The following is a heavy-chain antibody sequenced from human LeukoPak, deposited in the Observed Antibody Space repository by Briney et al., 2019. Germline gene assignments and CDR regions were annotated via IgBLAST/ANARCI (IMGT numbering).Heavy chain of an antibody. J-gene: IGHJ6*02. CDR2: SNHFGST. CDR1: GESFSGYF. CDR3: ARGRLQLWSFPLPYNHYAIDV. V-gene: IGHV4-34*01. Sequence: PSETLSLTCAVSGESFSGYFWTWIRQPPGKGLEWIGESNHFGSTDYNPSLKSRVTISVDTSKKQFSLHVRSVTDADTAVYFCARGRLQLWSFPLPYNHYAIDVWGQGTTVTVSS. D-gene: IGHD5-18*01.